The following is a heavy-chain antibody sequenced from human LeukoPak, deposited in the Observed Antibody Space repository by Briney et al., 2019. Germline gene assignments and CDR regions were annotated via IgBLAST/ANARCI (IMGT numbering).Heavy chain of an antibody. CDR2: IYYSGST. Sequence: SETLSLTCTVSLGSISSHYWSWIRQPPRKGLDGIGYIYYSGSTNYNPSLKRRVTISLDTSKNQFSLKLSSVTAADTAVYYCARVKVGYDILTGYYDYWGQGTLVTVSS. D-gene: IGHD3-9*01. CDR1: LGSISSHY. V-gene: IGHV4-59*11. J-gene: IGHJ4*02. CDR3: ARVKVGYDILTGYYDY.